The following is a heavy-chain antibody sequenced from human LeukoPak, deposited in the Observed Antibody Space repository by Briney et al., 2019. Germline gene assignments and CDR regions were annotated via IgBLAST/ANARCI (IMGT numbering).Heavy chain of an antibody. CDR2: IGTAGDT. CDR1: GFTFSSYD. V-gene: IGHV3-13*01. D-gene: IGHD3-10*01. CDR3: ARALGKYGSGSTYFDY. Sequence: GGSLRLSCAASGFTFSSYDMHWVRQATGKGPEWVSAIGTAGDTYYPGSVKGRFTISRENAKNSLYLQMNSLRAGDTAVYYCARALGKYGSGSTYFDYWGQGTLVTVSS. J-gene: IGHJ4*02.